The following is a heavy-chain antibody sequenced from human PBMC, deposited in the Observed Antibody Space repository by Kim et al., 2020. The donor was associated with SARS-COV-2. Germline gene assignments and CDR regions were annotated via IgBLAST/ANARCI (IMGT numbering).Heavy chain of an antibody. CDR1: GFTFSSYS. V-gene: IGHV3-21*01. CDR2: ISSSSSYI. J-gene: IGHJ6*02. Sequence: GGSLRLSCAASGFTFSSYSMNWVRQAPGKGLEWVSSISSSSSYIYYADSVKGRFTISRDNAKNSLYLQMNSLRAEDTAVYYCARDIHEDHYDFWSGYFQTKLYYYGMDVWGQGTTVTVSS. CDR3: ARDIHEDHYDFWSGYFQTKLYYYGMDV. D-gene: IGHD3-3*01.